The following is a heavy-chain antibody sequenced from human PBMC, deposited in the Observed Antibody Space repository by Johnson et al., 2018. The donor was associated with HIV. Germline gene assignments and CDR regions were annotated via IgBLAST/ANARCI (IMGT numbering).Heavy chain of an antibody. CDR1: GFTFSNYG. D-gene: IGHD2-15*01. Sequence: VHLVESGGGVVQPGRSLRLSCAASGFTFSNYGMHWVRQAPGKGLDWVAVVWYDESNEYYADSVKGRFTISRDNSKNTLYLQMNSLRAEDTAVYYCARDPGVVEAPRSRVDAFDIWGQGTMVTISS. J-gene: IGHJ3*02. CDR3: ARDPGVVEAPRSRVDAFDI. CDR2: VWYDESNE. V-gene: IGHV3-33*01.